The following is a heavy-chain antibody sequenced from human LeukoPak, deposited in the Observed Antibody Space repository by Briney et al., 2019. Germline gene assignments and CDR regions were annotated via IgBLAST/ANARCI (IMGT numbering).Heavy chain of an antibody. J-gene: IGHJ4*02. D-gene: IGHD4-17*01. CDR3: AKLATVTTGDY. CDR1: GFTFSSYG. V-gene: IGHV3-30*18. Sequence: GGSLRLSCAASGFTFSSYGMHWVRQAPGKGLEWVAVISYDGSNKYYADSVKGRFTISRDNSKNMLYLQMNSLRTEDTAMYYCAKLATVTTGDYWGQGTLVTVSS. CDR2: ISYDGSNK.